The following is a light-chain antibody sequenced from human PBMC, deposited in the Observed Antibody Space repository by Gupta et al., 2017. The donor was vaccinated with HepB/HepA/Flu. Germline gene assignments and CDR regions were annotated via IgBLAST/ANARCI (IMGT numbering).Light chain of an antibody. CDR3: QQRSNWPPIT. V-gene: IGKV3-11*01. J-gene: IGKJ5*01. CDR1: QSVNVY. Sequence: ELVLTQSPSTLSLSPGERATLSCRASQSVNVYLAWYQHKPGQAPRLLIFDASNRAPGIPARFSGSGSGTDFTITISSLEPEDFAVYYCQQRSNWPPITFGQGTRLEIK. CDR2: DAS.